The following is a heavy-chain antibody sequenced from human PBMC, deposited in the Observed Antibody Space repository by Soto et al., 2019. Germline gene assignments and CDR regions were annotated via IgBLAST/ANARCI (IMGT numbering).Heavy chain of an antibody. Sequence: PRGALLVSCEVSVFTLGIYAMRWVRQAPGKGLEWVSVISYDGSDNYYADSVKGRFTISRDNSKNTLYLHMNSLRPEDTAVYYCARDGTTKTAAGFDHWGQGTLVTVSS. CDR2: ISYDGSDN. V-gene: IGHV3-30-3*01. D-gene: IGHD6-13*01. CDR3: ARDGTTKTAAGFDH. CDR1: VFTLGIYA. J-gene: IGHJ4*02.